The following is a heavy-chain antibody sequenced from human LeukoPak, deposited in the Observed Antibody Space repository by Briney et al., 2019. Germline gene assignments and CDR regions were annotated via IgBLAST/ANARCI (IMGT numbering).Heavy chain of an antibody. CDR1: GGSISSYY. CDR3: ARYGGYVHY. D-gene: IGHD5-12*01. V-gene: IGHV4-59*01. Sequence: PSETVSLTCTVSGGSISSYYWSWIRQPPGKGLEWIGYIYYSGSTNYNPSLKSRVTISVDTSKNQFSLKLSSVTAADTAVYYCARYGGYVHYWGQGTLVTVSS. CDR2: IYYSGST. J-gene: IGHJ4*02.